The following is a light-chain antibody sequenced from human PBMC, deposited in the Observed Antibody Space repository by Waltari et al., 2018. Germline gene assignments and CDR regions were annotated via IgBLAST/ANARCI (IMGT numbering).Light chain of an antibody. CDR3: HHYNNWGT. J-gene: IGKJ1*01. CDR2: STS. V-gene: IGKV3-15*01. Sequence: EIVMTQSPATLSVSPGERATLSCRASQSIRNNLAWYQQKPGQAPRLLIHSTSIWAPGIPTRFNGSGSGTAFTLSISSLQSEDFALYYCHHYNNWGTFGQGTKVEFK. CDR1: QSIRNN.